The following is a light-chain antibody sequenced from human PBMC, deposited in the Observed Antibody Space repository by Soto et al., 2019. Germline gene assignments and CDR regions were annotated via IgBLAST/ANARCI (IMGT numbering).Light chain of an antibody. J-gene: IGLJ1*01. CDR3: SAWDDSLNDLV. CDR1: SSNIGRDF. CDR2: RND. V-gene: IGLV1-47*01. Sequence: QSVLTQPPSASGTPGQTVTLSCSGSSSNIGRDFVYWYQQLPGTAPKLLMYRNDQRPSGVSDRFSGSKSGTSASLAISGLRSEAEADYFCSAWDDSLNDLVCGTGTKGTV.